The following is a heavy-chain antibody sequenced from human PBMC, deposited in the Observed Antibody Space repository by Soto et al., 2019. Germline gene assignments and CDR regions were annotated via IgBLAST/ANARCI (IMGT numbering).Heavy chain of an antibody. CDR2: ISAYNGNT. D-gene: IGHD2-21*02. CDR1: GGTFSSYA. Sequence: ASVKVSCKASGGTFSSYAISWVRQAPGQGLEWMGWISAYNGNTNYAQKLQGRVTMTTDTSTSTAYMELRSLRSDDTAVYYCARDYPYCGGDCLQDFDYWGQGTLVTVSS. J-gene: IGHJ4*02. V-gene: IGHV1-18*01. CDR3: ARDYPYCGGDCLQDFDY.